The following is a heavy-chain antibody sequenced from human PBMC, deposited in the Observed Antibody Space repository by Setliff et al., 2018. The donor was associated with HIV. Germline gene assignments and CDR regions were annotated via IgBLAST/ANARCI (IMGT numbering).Heavy chain of an antibody. CDR1: GFTFSNYA. J-gene: IGHJ4*02. Sequence: PGGSLRLSCAASGFTFSNYAMGWVRQGPGKGLEWVSTIGAAGYPTHYAESVKGRFTISKDNSQNTVSLRMTNLGTGDTAVYYCAKGGYGGSYYVAGYWGQGTLVTVSS. D-gene: IGHD1-26*01. CDR3: AKGGYGGSYYVAGY. V-gene: IGHV3-23*01. CDR2: IGAAGYPT.